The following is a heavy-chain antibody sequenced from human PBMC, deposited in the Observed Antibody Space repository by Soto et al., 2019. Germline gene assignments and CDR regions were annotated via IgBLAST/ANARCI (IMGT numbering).Heavy chain of an antibody. Sequence: GASVKVSCKASGYTFTSYYMHWVRQAPGQGLEWMGIINPSGGSTSYAQKFQGRVTMTRDTSTSTVYMELSSLRSEDTAVYYCARDRSLVVAATYFDYWGQGTLVTVSS. J-gene: IGHJ4*02. CDR1: GYTFTSYY. CDR3: ARDRSLVVAATYFDY. CDR2: INPSGGST. V-gene: IGHV1-46*03. D-gene: IGHD2-15*01.